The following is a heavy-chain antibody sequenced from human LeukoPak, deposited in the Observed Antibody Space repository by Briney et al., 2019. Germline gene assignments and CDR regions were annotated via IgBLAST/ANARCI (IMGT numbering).Heavy chain of an antibody. CDR2: INHSGST. D-gene: IGHD6-19*01. Sequence: SETLSLTCAVYGGSFSGYYWSWIRQPPGKGLEWIGEINHSGSTNYNPSLKSRVTISVDTSKNQFSLKLSSVTAADTAVYYCASRRYSSGWYVYWGQGTLVTVSS. V-gene: IGHV4-34*01. CDR3: ASRRYSSGWYVY. CDR1: GGSFSGYY. J-gene: IGHJ4*02.